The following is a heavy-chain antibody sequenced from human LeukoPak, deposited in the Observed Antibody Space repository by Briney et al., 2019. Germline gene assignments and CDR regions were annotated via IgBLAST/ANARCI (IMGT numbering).Heavy chain of an antibody. J-gene: IGHJ3*02. CDR3: ARATMVRGVIIRANAFDI. Sequence: GGSLRLSCAASGFTFSSYWMHWVRRAPGKGLVWVSRINSDGSSTSYADSVKGRFTISRDNAKNTLYLQMNSLRAEDTAVYYCARATMVRGVIIRANAFDIWGQGTMVTVSS. D-gene: IGHD3-10*01. CDR1: GFTFSSYW. V-gene: IGHV3-74*01. CDR2: INSDGSST.